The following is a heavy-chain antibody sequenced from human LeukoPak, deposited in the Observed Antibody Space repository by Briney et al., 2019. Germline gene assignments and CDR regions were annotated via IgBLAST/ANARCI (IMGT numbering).Heavy chain of an antibody. CDR1: GGSISSYY. Sequence: SETLSLTCTVSGGSISSYYWSWIRQPPGKGLEWIGYIYYSGSTNYNPSLKSRVTISVDTSKNQFSLKLSSVTAADTAVYYCARRQKLALERVFDYWGQGTLVTVSS. D-gene: IGHD1-1*01. CDR2: IYYSGST. V-gene: IGHV4-59*08. CDR3: ARRQKLALERVFDY. J-gene: IGHJ4*02.